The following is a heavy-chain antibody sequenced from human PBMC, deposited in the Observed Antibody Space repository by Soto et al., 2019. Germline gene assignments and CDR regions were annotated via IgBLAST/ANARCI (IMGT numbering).Heavy chain of an antibody. CDR1: GGIFTRYD. D-gene: IGHD1-1*01. J-gene: IGHJ5*02. CDR3: ATYPRPYNWIDL. CDR2: IIPIFGTA. V-gene: IGHV1-69*01. Sequence: QVQLVQSGAEVKKPGSSVKVSCKASGGIFTRYDIRWVRQAPGQGLEWMGAIIPIFGTANYAQKFQGRVTITADASTSTAYMELSSLGSEDTAVYFCATYPRPYNWIDLWGQGTLLTVSS.